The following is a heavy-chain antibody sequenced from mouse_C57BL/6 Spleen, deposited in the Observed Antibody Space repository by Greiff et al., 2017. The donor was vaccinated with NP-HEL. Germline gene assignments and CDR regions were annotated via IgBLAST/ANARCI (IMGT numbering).Heavy chain of an antibody. CDR2: IYPGDGDT. Sequence: VKLQESGPELVKPGASVKISCKASGYAFSSSWMNWVKQRPGTGLEWIGRIYPGDGDTNYNGKFKGKATLTADKSSSTAYMQLSSLTSEDSAVYFCATYYSNYGPFAYWGQGTLVTVSA. CDR1: GYAFSSSW. J-gene: IGHJ3*01. D-gene: IGHD2-5*01. CDR3: ATYYSNYGPFAY. V-gene: IGHV1-82*01.